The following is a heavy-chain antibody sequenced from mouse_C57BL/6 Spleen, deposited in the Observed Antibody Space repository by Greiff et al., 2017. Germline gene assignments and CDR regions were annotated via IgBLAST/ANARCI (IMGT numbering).Heavy chain of an antibody. CDR2: INPSTGYT. D-gene: IGHD1-1*01. V-gene: IGHV1-7*01. Sequence: QVQLQQSGAELAKPGASVKMSCKASGYTFTSYWMHWVKQRPGQGLEWIGQINPSTGYTKYNQKFKDKATLAADKSSSTAYMQLSSLTAEDSAVYYCARDYGGSYYYDYWGQGTTRTVSS. CDR3: ARDYGGSYYYDY. CDR1: GYTFTSYW. J-gene: IGHJ2*01.